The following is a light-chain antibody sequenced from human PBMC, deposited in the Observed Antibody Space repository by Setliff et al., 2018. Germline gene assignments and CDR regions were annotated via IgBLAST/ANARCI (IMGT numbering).Light chain of an antibody. CDR3: SSYTSSSTDV. Sequence: QSALPQPASVSGSPGQSITISCTGTSSDVGGYNYVSWYQQHPGKAPKLMISDVSKRPSGVSNRFSGSKSGNTASLTISGLQAEDEADYYCSSYTSSSTDVFGTGTKVTVL. CDR1: SSDVGGYNY. V-gene: IGLV2-14*01. J-gene: IGLJ1*01. CDR2: DVS.